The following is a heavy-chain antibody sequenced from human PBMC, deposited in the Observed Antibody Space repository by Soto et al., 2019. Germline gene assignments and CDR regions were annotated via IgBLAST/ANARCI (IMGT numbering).Heavy chain of an antibody. CDR1: GDSIGNSH. J-gene: IGHJ4*02. V-gene: IGHV4-59*01. Sequence: ETLSLTCTVSGDSIGNSHWSWIRQPPGKGLEWIGLTFSRGSATYNPSLKSRVTISVDTSKNQFSLKLSSVTAADTAVYYCARLDFGYVAGIHFDYWGQGTLVTVSS. CDR2: TFSRGSA. CDR3: ARLDFGYVAGIHFDY. D-gene: IGHD6-19*01.